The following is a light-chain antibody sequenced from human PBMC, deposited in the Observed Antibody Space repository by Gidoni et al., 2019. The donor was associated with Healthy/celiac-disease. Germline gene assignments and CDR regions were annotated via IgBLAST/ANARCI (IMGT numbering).Light chain of an antibody. CDR2: GKN. CDR3: NSRDSSGNHLV. Sequence: SSELTPDPAVSVAFGQTVRITCQGARLRSYYASWYQQKPGQAPVLVIYGKNNRPSGIPDRFSGSSSGNTASLTITGAQAEDEADYYCNSRDSSGNHLVFGGGTKLTVL. V-gene: IGLV3-19*01. J-gene: IGLJ2*01. CDR1: RLRSYY.